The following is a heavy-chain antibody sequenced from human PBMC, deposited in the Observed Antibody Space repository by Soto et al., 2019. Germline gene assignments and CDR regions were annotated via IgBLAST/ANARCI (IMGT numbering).Heavy chain of an antibody. J-gene: IGHJ4*02. CDR2: IIPIFGTA. V-gene: IGHV1-69*13. CDR3: ARDRGYCTNGVCYYFDY. Sequence: SVKVSCKASGGTFSSYAISCVLQSPLQWLEWMGGIIPIFGTANYAQKFQGRVTITADESTSTAYMELSSLRSEDTAVYYCARDRGYCTNGVCYYFDYWGQGTLVTVSS. CDR1: GGTFSSYA. D-gene: IGHD2-8*01.